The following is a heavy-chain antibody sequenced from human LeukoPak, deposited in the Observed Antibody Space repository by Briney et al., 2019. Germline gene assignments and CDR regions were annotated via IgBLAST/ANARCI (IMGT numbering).Heavy chain of an antibody. J-gene: IGHJ4*02. CDR3: ARNDPFRF. Sequence: PSETLSLTCTVSGYSISSGYYWGWIRQPPGKGLEWIGEINHSGSTNYNPSLKSRVTISVDTSKNQFSLKLSSVTAADTAVYYCARNDPFRFGGQGTQVTVSS. D-gene: IGHD1-1*01. V-gene: IGHV4-38-2*02. CDR1: GYSISSGYY. CDR2: INHSGST.